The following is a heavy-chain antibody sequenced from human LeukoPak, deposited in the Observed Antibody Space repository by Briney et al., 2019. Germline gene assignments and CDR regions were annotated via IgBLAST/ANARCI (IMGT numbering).Heavy chain of an antibody. CDR2: IYPNSGTT. V-gene: IGHV1-2*02. CDR3: GTLLSNGPFDY. J-gene: IGHJ4*02. CDR1: GYTFTGYY. Sequence: ASVKVSCKASGYTFTGYYMHWVRQAPGQGLEWMGWIYPNSGTTKYAQKFQGRVTMTRDTSISTAYMELSGLRSDDTAVYYCGTLLSNGPFDYWGQGSLVTVSS.